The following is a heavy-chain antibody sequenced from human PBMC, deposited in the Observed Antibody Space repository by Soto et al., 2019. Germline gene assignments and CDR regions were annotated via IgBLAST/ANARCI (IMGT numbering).Heavy chain of an antibody. Sequence: QVQLVETGGGVVQPGRSLRLSCAASGFTFSSYAMHWVRQAPGKGLEWVAVISYDGSNKYYADSVKGRFTISRDNSKNTLYLQMNSLRAEDTAVYYCARSPYDFWSGYHYYYGMDVWVQGTTVTVSS. CDR3: ARSPYDFWSGYHYYYGMDV. CDR2: ISYDGSNK. D-gene: IGHD3-3*01. V-gene: IGHV3-30-3*01. J-gene: IGHJ6*02. CDR1: GFTFSSYA.